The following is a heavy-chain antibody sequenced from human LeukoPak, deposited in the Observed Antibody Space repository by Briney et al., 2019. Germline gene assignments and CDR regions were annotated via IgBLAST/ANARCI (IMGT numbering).Heavy chain of an antibody. CDR1: GFTFSTYA. D-gene: IGHD6-19*01. Sequence: GVSLRLSCAASGFTFSTYAMIWVRQAPGKGLEWVSAISGTGGTTYYADSVKGRFTISRDNSKNTLFLQMNSLRADDTAVYYCAKERGAVAGYAFDMWGQGTMVTVSS. CDR3: AKERGAVAGYAFDM. V-gene: IGHV3-23*01. J-gene: IGHJ3*02. CDR2: ISGTGGTT.